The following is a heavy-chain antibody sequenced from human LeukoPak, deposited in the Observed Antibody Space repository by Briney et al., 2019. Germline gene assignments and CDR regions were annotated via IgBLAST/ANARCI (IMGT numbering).Heavy chain of an antibody. CDR3: ATGPPPLAYCGGDCYSGLFDY. Sequence: ASVKVSCKVSGYTLTELSMHWVRQAPGKGLEWMGGFDPEDGETIYAQKFQGRVTMTEDTSTDTAYMELSSLRSEYTAVYYCATGPPPLAYCGGDCYSGLFDYWGQGTLVTVSS. V-gene: IGHV1-24*01. CDR1: GYTLTELS. CDR2: FDPEDGET. D-gene: IGHD2-21*02. J-gene: IGHJ4*02.